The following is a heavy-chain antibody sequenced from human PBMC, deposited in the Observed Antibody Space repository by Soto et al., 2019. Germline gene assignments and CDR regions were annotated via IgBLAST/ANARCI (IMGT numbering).Heavy chain of an antibody. CDR1: GGSFSGFY. CDR3: ARMAGPWYFDL. Sequence: SETLSLTCAVHGGSFSGFYWTWIRQPPGKGLEWIGEINHSGSSNYNPPLKSRVTMSLDTSRNQFSLSLNSVTAADTAVYYCARMAGPWYFDLWGRGTLVTVS. J-gene: IGHJ2*01. CDR2: INHSGSS. V-gene: IGHV4-34*01.